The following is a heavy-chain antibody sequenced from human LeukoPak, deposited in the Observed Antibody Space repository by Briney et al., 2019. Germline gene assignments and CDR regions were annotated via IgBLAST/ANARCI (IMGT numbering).Heavy chain of an antibody. D-gene: IGHD3-10*01. Sequence: GGSLGLSCAASGFTFSSYAMSWVSQALGKGLEWVSAISGSGGSTYYADSVKGRFTISRDNSKNTLYLQMNSLRAEDTAVYYCAKDLYTYGSGSYYRFDYWGQGTLVTVSS. CDR1: GFTFSSYA. J-gene: IGHJ4*02. CDR3: AKDLYTYGSGSYYRFDY. CDR2: ISGSGGST. V-gene: IGHV3-23*01.